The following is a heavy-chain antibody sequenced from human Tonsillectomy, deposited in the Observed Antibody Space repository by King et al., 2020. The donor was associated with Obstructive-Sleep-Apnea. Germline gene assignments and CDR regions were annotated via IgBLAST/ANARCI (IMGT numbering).Heavy chain of an antibody. J-gene: IGHJ2*01. D-gene: IGHD4-17*01. CDR3: ARVETTVSTYWYFDL. CDR2: ISSDTTDT. V-gene: IGHV3-30*04. CDR1: GFTFSNYA. Sequence: VQLVESGGGVVQPGRSLRLSCAASGFTFSNYALHWVRQAPGKGLEWVTFISSDTTDTYYADSVKGRFTVSRDNSKNTLYLQMNSLRIEDTAVYYCARVETTVSTYWYFDLWGRGTLVAVSS.